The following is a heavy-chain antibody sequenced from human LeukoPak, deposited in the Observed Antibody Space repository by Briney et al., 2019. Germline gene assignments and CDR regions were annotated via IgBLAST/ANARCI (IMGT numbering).Heavy chain of an antibody. Sequence: ASVKVSCKASGYTLNKFGMSWVRQAPGQGLEWLGWINTYNGNTKLGEKFQGRVTMTMDTSTSIVYMELTSLRTDDTAVYFCARDTPQHLKRFDYWGQGTLITVSS. V-gene: IGHV1-18*01. CDR3: ARDTPQHLKRFDY. CDR2: INTYNGNT. CDR1: GYTLNKFG. J-gene: IGHJ4*02. D-gene: IGHD6-13*01.